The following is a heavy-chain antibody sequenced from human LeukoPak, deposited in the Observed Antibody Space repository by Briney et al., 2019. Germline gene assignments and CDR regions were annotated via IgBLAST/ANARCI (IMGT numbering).Heavy chain of an antibody. V-gene: IGHV3-23*01. CDR1: GFTFSSYA. CDR3: AKSVCCDYGGNLDY. Sequence: PGGSLRLSCAASGFTFSSYAMSWVRQAPGKGLEWISSISGSGGNTFYADSVKGRFTISRDNAKNSLYLQMNSLRDEDTAVYYCAKSVCCDYGGNLDYWGQGTLVTVSS. CDR2: ISGSGGNT. D-gene: IGHD4-23*01. J-gene: IGHJ4*02.